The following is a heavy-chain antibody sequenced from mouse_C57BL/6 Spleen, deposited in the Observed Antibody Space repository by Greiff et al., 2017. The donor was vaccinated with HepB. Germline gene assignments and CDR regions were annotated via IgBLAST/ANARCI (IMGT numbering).Heavy chain of an antibody. CDR2: IHPNSGST. CDR1: GYTFTSYW. D-gene: IGHD2-4*01. V-gene: IGHV1-64*01. J-gene: IGHJ4*01. CDR3: ARDRGLRQAMDY. Sequence: VQLQQPGAELVKPGASVKLSCKASGYTFTSYWMHWVKQRPGQGLEWIGMIHPNSGSTNYNEKFKSKATLTVDKSSSTAYMQLSSLTSEDSAVYYCARDRGLRQAMDYWGQGTSVTVSS.